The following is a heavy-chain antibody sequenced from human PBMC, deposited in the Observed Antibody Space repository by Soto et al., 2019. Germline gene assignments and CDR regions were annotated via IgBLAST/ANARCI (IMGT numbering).Heavy chain of an antibody. CDR3: ARDEYNDSSD. V-gene: IGHV4-4*02. J-gene: IGHJ4*02. CDR2: IFHDGST. Sequence: QVHLQESGPGLVKPSGTLSLTCAVSGASICSGSWWSWVRQPPGKGLEWIGEIFHDGSTNYNPSLKSRVTMSVDKSKNYFSLELTSVTAADTALYYCARDEYNDSSDWGQGTLVTVSS. CDR1: GASICSGSW. D-gene: IGHD1-1*01.